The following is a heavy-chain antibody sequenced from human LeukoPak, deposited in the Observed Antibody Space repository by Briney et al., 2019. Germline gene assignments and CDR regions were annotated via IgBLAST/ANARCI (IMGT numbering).Heavy chain of an antibody. CDR2: ISGSGGST. CDR1: GFTFSSYG. D-gene: IGHD5-12*01. Sequence: GGSLRLSCAASGFTFSSYGMSWVRQAPGKGLEWVSAISGSGGSTYYADSVKGRFTISRDNSKNTLYLQMNSLRAEDTAVYYCARGSSKVWLRLRPYFDYWGQGTLVTVSS. J-gene: IGHJ4*02. CDR3: ARGSSKVWLRLRPYFDY. V-gene: IGHV3-23*01.